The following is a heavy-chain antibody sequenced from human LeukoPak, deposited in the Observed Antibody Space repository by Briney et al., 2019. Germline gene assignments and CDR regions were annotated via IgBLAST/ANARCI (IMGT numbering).Heavy chain of an antibody. Sequence: GRSLRLSCAASGFTFSSYCMHWVRQAPGKGLEWVAVISYDGSNKYYADSVKGRFTTSRDNSKNTLYLQMNSLRAEDTAVYYCAKNLYCSSTSCYDYWGQGTLVTVSS. V-gene: IGHV3-30*18. CDR3: AKNLYCSSTSCYDY. CDR2: ISYDGSNK. CDR1: GFTFSSYC. J-gene: IGHJ4*02. D-gene: IGHD2-2*01.